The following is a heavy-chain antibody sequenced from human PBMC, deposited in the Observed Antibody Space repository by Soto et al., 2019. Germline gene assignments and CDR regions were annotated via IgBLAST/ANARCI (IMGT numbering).Heavy chain of an antibody. CDR3: AKGTYDSNNYYTAPDY. J-gene: IGHJ4*02. Sequence: EVQLVASGGGLVQPGRSLRLSCAASGFSFDDCVMHWVRQAPGRGLEWVSGITWNGDYIGYADSVKGRFTISKDNAKNSLYLNMNSPRPEDTAVYFCAKGTYDSNNYYTAPDYWGQGTRVTVSS. V-gene: IGHV3-9*01. D-gene: IGHD3-22*01. CDR1: GFSFDDCV. CDR2: ITWNGDYI.